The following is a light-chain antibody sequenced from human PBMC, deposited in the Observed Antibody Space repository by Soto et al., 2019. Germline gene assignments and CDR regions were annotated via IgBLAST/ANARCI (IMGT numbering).Light chain of an antibody. V-gene: IGKV3-20*01. CDR3: QPFGSSSWT. J-gene: IGKJ1*01. CDR1: QSVSSSY. Sequence: ESVLTQSPGTLSLSPGEKATLSCRASQSVSSSYLAWYQQKPGQAPRLLIYVASSRATGIPDRFSGSGSGTDFTLTVSRLEPEDFAVYYCQPFGSSSWTFGQGTKVEIK. CDR2: VAS.